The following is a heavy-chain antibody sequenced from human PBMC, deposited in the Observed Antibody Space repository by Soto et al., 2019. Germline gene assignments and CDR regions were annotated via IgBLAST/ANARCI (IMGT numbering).Heavy chain of an antibody. J-gene: IGHJ4*02. V-gene: IGHV3-7*03. D-gene: IGHD3-16*02. Sequence: GGSLRLSCAVSGFTFSNYWMIWVRQAPGKGLEWVANIKQDGSEKYCVGSVKGRFTISRDNAKNSVHLQMNSLRAEDTAVYYCARDPRLGELALSFDYWGQGTQVTVS. CDR3: ARDPRLGELALSFDY. CDR1: GFTFSNYW. CDR2: IKQDGSEK.